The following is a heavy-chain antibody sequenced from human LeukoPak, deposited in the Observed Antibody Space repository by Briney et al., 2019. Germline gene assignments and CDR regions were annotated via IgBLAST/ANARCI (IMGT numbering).Heavy chain of an antibody. CDR3: ARVGSGMVRGVFGY. CDR1: GYTFTNYA. V-gene: IGHV7-4-1*02. D-gene: IGHD3-10*01. CDR2: INTNTGNP. J-gene: IGHJ4*02. Sequence: GASVKVSCKTSGYTFTNYAMNWVRQAPGQGLEWMGWINTNTGNPTYAQGFTGRFVFSLDTSVSTAYLQISSLKAEDTAVYYCARVGSGMVRGVFGYWGQGTLVTVSS.